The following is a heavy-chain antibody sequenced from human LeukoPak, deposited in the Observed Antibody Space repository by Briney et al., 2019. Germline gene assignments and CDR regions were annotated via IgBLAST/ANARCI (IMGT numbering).Heavy chain of an antibody. CDR3: ATDNSYGSGSYYT. CDR1: GGSINSYY. Sequence: PSETLSLTCTVSGGSINSYYWSWIRQPPGKGLEWIGYIYYSGNTSYNPSLKSRVTISVDTSKNQFSLKLSSVTAADTAVYYCATDNSYGSGSYYTWGQGTLVTVSS. V-gene: IGHV4-59*01. J-gene: IGHJ4*02. CDR2: IYYSGNT. D-gene: IGHD3-10*01.